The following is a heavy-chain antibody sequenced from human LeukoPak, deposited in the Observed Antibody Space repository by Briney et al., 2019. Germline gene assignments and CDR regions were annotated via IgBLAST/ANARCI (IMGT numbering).Heavy chain of an antibody. Sequence: SETLSLTCTVSGGSISSHYWSWIRQPPGGGPEWVGYFYYSGTTNYSPSLKTRATISADASKNQFSLKLSSVTAADTSVYFCAKDYYDSSGYYLSGFDPWGQGTLVTVSS. CDR3: AKDYYDSSGYYLSGFDP. V-gene: IGHV4-59*11. CDR1: GGSISSHY. J-gene: IGHJ5*02. D-gene: IGHD3-22*01. CDR2: FYYSGTT.